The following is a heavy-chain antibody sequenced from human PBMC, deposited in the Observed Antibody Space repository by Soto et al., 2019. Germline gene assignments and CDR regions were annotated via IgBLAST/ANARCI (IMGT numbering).Heavy chain of an antibody. D-gene: IGHD2-2*02. Sequence: EVQLVESGGGLVKPGGSLRLSCAASGFTFSSYSMNWVRQAPGKGLEWVSSISSSSSYIYYADSVKGRFTISRDNAKNQMYLQKNSLKAEDTAVYYYARAIRTRPNTIDYWGQGTLVAVSS. CDR1: GFTFSSYS. CDR3: ARAIRTRPNTIDY. CDR2: ISSSSSYI. J-gene: IGHJ4*02. V-gene: IGHV3-21*01.